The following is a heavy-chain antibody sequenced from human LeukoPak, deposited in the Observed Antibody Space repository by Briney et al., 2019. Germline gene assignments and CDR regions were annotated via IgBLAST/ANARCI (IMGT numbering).Heavy chain of an antibody. J-gene: IGHJ4*02. CDR2: IYSGGKT. Sequence: GGSLRLSCTASGFSVSSKYMSWVRQAPGKGLEWVSVIYSGGKTYHADSVKGRFTISRDNSRNTVFLQMNTLRTEDTAVYFCAKDKPIDYWGQGTLVTVSS. V-gene: IGHV3-66*01. CDR3: AKDKPIDY. D-gene: IGHD1-14*01. CDR1: GFSVSSKY.